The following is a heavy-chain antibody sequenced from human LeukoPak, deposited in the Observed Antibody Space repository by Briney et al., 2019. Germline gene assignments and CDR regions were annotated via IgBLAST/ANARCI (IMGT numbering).Heavy chain of an antibody. D-gene: IGHD6-19*01. J-gene: IGHJ4*02. CDR1: GYTFTSYG. CDR3: ARVKGGSGWSIHLTPFDY. CDR2: ISAYNGNT. V-gene: IGHV1-18*01. Sequence: GASVKVSCKASGYTFTSYGISWVRQAPGQGLEWMGWISAYNGNTNYAQKLQGRVTMTTDTSTSTAYMELRSLRSDDTAVYYCARVKGGSGWSIHLTPFDYWGQGTLVTVSS.